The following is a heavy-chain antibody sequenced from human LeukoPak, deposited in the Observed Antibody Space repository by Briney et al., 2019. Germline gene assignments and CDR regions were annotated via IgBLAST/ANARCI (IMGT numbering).Heavy chain of an antibody. D-gene: IGHD5-18*01. CDR2: IRYDGSNK. CDR3: AKEDTAMPTPFDY. Sequence: PGGSLRLSCAAYGFTFSSYGMHWVRQAPAKGLEWVAFIRYDGSNKYYADSVKGRFTISRDNSKNTLYLQMSSLRAEDTAVYYCAKEDTAMPTPFDYWGQGTLVTVSS. V-gene: IGHV3-30*02. J-gene: IGHJ4*02. CDR1: GFTFSSYG.